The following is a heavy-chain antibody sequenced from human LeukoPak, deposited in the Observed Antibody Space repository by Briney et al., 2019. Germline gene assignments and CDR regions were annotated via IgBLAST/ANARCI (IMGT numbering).Heavy chain of an antibody. J-gene: IGHJ5*01. V-gene: IGHV3-23*01. CDR2: ISETGDVT. CDR3: AKGTSHHWYWFDS. Sequence: PGGSLRLSCAASGFTFSAYAVTWVRQAPGKGLEWVSTISETGDVTYYADSVKDRFTISRDNSKSTLFLQMSRLRADDTAVYHCAKGTSHHWYWFDSWGRGALVTVSS. CDR1: GFTFSAYA. D-gene: IGHD2-8*02.